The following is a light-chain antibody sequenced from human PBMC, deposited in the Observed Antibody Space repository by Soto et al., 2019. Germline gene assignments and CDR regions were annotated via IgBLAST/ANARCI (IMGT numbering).Light chain of an antibody. V-gene: IGKV2-28*01. CDR3: MQALQTPRT. CDR1: QSLQHNNGNTL. J-gene: IGKJ1*01. CDR2: FGS. Sequence: EIVMTQSPLSLTVTPGEPASISCKSSQSLQHNNGNTLLDWYMQKPGQSPQLLIYFGSRRAPGAPDRVSGSGSGTDFTLRISTVEADDAAIYYCMQALQTPRTFGQGTKLEI.